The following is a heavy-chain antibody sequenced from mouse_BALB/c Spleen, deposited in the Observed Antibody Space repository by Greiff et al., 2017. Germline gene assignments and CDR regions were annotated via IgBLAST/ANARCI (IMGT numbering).Heavy chain of an antibody. CDR1: GFAFSSYD. J-gene: IGHJ2*01. Sequence: EVKLVESGGGLVKPGGSLKLSCAASGFAFSSYDMSWVRQTPEKRLEWVAYISSGGGSTYYPDTVKGRFTISRDNAKNTLYLQMSSLKSEDTAMYYCARRKGYGNYVGFFDYWGQGTTLTVSS. CDR3: ARRKGYGNYVGFFDY. CDR2: ISSGGGST. V-gene: IGHV5-12-1*01. D-gene: IGHD2-1*01.